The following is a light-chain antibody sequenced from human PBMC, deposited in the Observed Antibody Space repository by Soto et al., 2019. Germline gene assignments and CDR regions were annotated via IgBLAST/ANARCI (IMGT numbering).Light chain of an antibody. CDR2: DVA. CDR3: VSYTSSTTYV. J-gene: IGLJ1*01. Sequence: QSALTQPTSVSDSPGQSITISCTGTSSDVGGSNFVSWYQQHPGKPPKLIIYDVANRPSGVSNRFSGSKSGSTASLIISRLQTEDEADYYCVSYTSSTTYVFGTGTK. CDR1: SSDVGGSNF. V-gene: IGLV2-14*03.